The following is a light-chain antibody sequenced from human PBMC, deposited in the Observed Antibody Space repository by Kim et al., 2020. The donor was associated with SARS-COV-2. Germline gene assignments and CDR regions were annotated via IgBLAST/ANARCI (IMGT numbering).Light chain of an antibody. CDR2: GAS. Sequence: PQRETTTRSSKANTRARRGSLALSQPNPAQAPRLLIYGASSRATGIPDRFSGSGSGTDFTLTISRLEPEDFAVYYCQQYGSSPWTFGQGTKVEIK. J-gene: IGKJ1*01. V-gene: IGKV3-20*01. CDR3: QQYGSSPWT. CDR1: TRARRGS.